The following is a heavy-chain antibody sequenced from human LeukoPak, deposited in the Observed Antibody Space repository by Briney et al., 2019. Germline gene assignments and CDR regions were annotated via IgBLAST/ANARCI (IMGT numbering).Heavy chain of an antibody. D-gene: IGHD2-15*01. J-gene: IGHJ4*02. CDR2: ISSRGSAI. CDR3: VRVKGSSFDY. CDR1: GFPLSGYS. Sequence: GGSLRLSCAASGFPLSGYSINWVRQAPGKGLEWVSYISSRGSAIYYVDSVKGRFTVSRDNAKNSLFLQMNSLRAEDTAVYYCVRVKGSSFDYWGQGALVTVSS. V-gene: IGHV3-48*01.